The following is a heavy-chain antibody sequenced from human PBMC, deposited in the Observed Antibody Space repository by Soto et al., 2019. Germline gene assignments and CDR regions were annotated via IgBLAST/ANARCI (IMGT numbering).Heavy chain of an antibody. CDR1: GGSVSSVNYY. D-gene: IGHD6-13*01. CDR2: IHYSGST. CDR3: AYWYTSNWSTSDF. J-gene: IGHJ4*02. V-gene: IGHV4-61*01. Sequence: PSETLSLTCTVSGGSVSSVNYYWNWIRQHPGKGLEWIGYIHYSGSTNYNPSLKSRVTISVDTSKNQFSLKLSSVTAADTAVYYCAYWYTSNWSTSDFWGKGTLVTVSS.